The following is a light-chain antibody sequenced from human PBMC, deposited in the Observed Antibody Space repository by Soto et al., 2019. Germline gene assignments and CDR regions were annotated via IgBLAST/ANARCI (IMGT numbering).Light chain of an antibody. CDR3: QVWDSSSDHRYV. J-gene: IGLJ1*01. Sequence: SYELTQPPSGSGAPGQTARITCGGNNIGSKSVHWYQQKPCQAPVLVVYDDSDRPSWIPERFSGSNPGNTATLSIRRVEVGDEAVYFCQVWDSSSDHRYVFGTGTKVTVL. CDR2: DDS. V-gene: IGLV3-21*02. CDR1: NIGSKS.